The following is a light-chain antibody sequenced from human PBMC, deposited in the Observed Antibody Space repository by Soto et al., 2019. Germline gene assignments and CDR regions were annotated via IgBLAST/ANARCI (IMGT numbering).Light chain of an antibody. CDR3: CSYTTSNTRQIV. V-gene: IGLV2-14*01. Sequence: QSALTQPASVSGSPGQSITISCTGTSSDVGGYNYVSWYQQHPGKAPKFMIYDVSSRPSRVSNRFSGSKSGDTASLTISGLQAEDEADYYCCSYTTSNTRQIVFGTGTKVTVL. CDR2: DVS. CDR1: SSDVGGYNY. J-gene: IGLJ1*01.